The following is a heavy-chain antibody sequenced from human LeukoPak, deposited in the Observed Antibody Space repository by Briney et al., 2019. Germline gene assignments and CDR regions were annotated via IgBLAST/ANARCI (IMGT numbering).Heavy chain of an antibody. CDR3: AYIGWIQPYFDY. CDR2: INQVASER. CDR1: GFTFSNYW. J-gene: IGHJ4*02. D-gene: IGHD5-18*01. Sequence: GGSLRLSCAVSGFTFSNYWMSWVRRVPGKGLEWVANINQVASERYYVDSVKGRFTISRDNAKNSLYLQMNSLRGEDTAVYYCAYIGWIQPYFDYWGQGTLVTVSS. V-gene: IGHV3-7*01.